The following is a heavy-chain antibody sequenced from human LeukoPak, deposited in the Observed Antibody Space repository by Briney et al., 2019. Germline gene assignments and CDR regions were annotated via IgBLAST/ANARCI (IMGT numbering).Heavy chain of an antibody. Sequence: ASVPVSCKATGYTFTSYGISWVRQAPGQGLEWMGWISSNSDNTNYAQKLQGRVTMTTDTSKSTAYMELRSLRSDDTALYFCARDWGSIKVIADYWGQGTLVTLFS. J-gene: IGHJ4*02. D-gene: IGHD7-27*01. CDR1: GYTFTSYG. V-gene: IGHV1-18*01. CDR2: ISSNSDNT. CDR3: ARDWGSIKVIADY.